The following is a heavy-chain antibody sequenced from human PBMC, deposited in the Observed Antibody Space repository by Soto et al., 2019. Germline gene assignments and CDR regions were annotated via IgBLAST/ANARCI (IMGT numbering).Heavy chain of an antibody. V-gene: IGHV1-3*01. Sequence: GASVKVSCKASGYTFTTYSMHWVRQAPGQRPEWMGWIHAGNGNTEHSQKFQGRVTITRDTSASTAYLELGSLRSEDTAVYYCARAACSSTSCYNYYAYGMDVWGQGTAVTVSS. CDR3: ARAACSSTSCYNYYAYGMDV. CDR2: IHAGNGNT. J-gene: IGHJ6*02. D-gene: IGHD2-2*01. CDR1: GYTFTTYS.